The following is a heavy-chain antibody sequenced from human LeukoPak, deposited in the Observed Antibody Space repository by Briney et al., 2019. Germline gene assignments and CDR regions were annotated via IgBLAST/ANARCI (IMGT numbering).Heavy chain of an antibody. D-gene: IGHD3-22*01. Sequence: GGSLRLSCAASGFTFSSYAMHWVRQAPGKGLEWVGRTRNKANSYTTEYAASVKGRLTISRDDSKNSLYLQMNSLKTEDTAVYYCASSSSGYHFDYWGQGTLVTVSS. CDR3: ASSSSGYHFDY. CDR2: TRNKANSYTT. CDR1: GFTFSSYA. J-gene: IGHJ4*02. V-gene: IGHV3-72*01.